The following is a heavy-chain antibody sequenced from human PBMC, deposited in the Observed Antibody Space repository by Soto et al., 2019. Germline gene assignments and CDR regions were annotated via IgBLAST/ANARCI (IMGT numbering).Heavy chain of an antibody. V-gene: IGHV6-1*01. D-gene: IGHD3-16*01. CDR1: GDSVSSKSAA. CDR3: ARDHLWGFSTLPFYYYYGMDV. Sequence: QVQLQQSGPGLVKPSQTLSLTCAISGDSVSSKSAAWNWIRQSPSRGLEWLGRTYYRSKWYNDYAVSVKSRITINPDTSKNQFSLQLNSVTPEDTAVYYCARDHLWGFSTLPFYYYYGMDVWGQGTTVTVSS. CDR2: TYYRSKWYN. J-gene: IGHJ6*02.